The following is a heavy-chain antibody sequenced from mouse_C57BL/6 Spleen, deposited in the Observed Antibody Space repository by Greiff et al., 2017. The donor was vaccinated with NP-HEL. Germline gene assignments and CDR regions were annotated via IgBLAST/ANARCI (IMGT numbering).Heavy chain of an antibody. CDR3: ARSPHYGSSHYFDY. CDR1: GYTFTNYW. J-gene: IGHJ2*01. D-gene: IGHD1-1*01. V-gene: IGHV1-63*01. CDR2: IYPGGGYT. Sequence: QVQLQQSGAELVRPGTSVKMSCKASGYTFTNYWIGWAKQRPGHGLEWIGDIYPGGGYTNYNEKFKGKATLTADKSSSTAYMQFSSLTSEDSAIYYCARSPHYGSSHYFDYWGQGTTLTVSS.